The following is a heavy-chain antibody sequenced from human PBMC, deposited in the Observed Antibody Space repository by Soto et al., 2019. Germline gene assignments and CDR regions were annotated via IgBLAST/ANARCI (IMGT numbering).Heavy chain of an antibody. D-gene: IGHD3-16*01. J-gene: IGHJ4*02. CDR1: GYTFTDYY. Sequence: QVQVVQSGAEVKKPGASVKVSCKASGYTFTDYYVHWVRQAPGQGLEWMGWINPNSDGTNYARKFQGRVTMTSDTAISTAYMELSRLTSDDTAVYYCARDFGETSDEVSYRFHHWGQGTLVTVSS. CDR2: INPNSDGT. V-gene: IGHV1-2*02. CDR3: ARDFGETSDEVSYRFHH.